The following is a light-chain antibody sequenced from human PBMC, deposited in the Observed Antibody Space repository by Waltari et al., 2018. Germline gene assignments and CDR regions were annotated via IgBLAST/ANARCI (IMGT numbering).Light chain of an antibody. CDR3: YSYTSTRSFV. CDR2: DVT. J-gene: IGLJ1*01. V-gene: IGLV2-14*03. Sequence: QSALTQPASVSGSPGQSITISCTGTSSDVGGYNYVSWYQQHPGKAPQLMIYDVTNRPSGVSNRFSGSKSGNTASLTISGLQAEDEADYYCYSYTSTRSFVFGTGTEVTVL. CDR1: SSDVGGYNY.